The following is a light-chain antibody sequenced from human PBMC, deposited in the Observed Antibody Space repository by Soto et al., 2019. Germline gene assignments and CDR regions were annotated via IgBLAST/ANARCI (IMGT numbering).Light chain of an antibody. V-gene: IGKV1-12*01. J-gene: IGKJ5*01. CDR1: QGISSW. CDR2: AAS. Sequence: DIQMTQSPSSMCASVGDRVTISCRASQGISSWLAWYQQKPGKAPKLLIYAASTLQSGVPSRFSGSGSGTDFSLTISSLQPEDFAAYYCQESYTNPFTFGQGTRLEIK. CDR3: QESYTNPFT.